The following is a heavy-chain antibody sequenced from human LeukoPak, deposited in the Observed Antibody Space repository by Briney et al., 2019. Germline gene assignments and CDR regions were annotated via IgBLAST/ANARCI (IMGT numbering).Heavy chain of an antibody. V-gene: IGHV1-2*02. J-gene: IGHJ4*02. CDR2: IDPNGGGT. CDR1: GYTFTAYY. CDR3: ARGGGLAAAGTRFDY. Sequence: WASVKVSCKASGYTFTAYYMHWVRQATGQGLEWMGWIDPNGGGTKYAQNFQGRVTMARDTSISTAYMELSRLTSDDTAVYYCARGGGLAAAGTRFDYWGQGTLVTVSS. D-gene: IGHD6-13*01.